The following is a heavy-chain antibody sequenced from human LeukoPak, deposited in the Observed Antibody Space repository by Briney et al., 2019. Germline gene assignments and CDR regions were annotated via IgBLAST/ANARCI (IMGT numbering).Heavy chain of an antibody. CDR1: GGSISSGPYY. V-gene: IGHV4-39*01. J-gene: IGHJ3*02. CDR2: IYYGENT. CDR3: ARSSSGWDAFDI. Sequence: PSETLSLTCTVSGGSISSGPYYWGWIRQPPGKGLEWIGNIYYGENTYYNPSLKSRVTISIDTSKNQFYLKLSSLTAADTAVYYCARSSSGWDAFDIWGQGTMVTVSS. D-gene: IGHD6-19*01.